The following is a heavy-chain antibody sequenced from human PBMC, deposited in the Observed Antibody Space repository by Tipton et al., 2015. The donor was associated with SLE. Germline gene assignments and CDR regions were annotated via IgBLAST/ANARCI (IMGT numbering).Heavy chain of an antibody. CDR1: GFAVNSNY. D-gene: IGHD6-13*01. CDR3: AKGSAAGLFFAN. Sequence: SLRLSCAASGFAVNSNYMSWVRQAPGKGLEWVSIIHRGGDTSYMDSVKGRFTISRDNSKNTLYLQMTSLTAEDTAVYYCAKGSAAGLFFANWGQGTLVTVSS. V-gene: IGHV3-66*02. CDR2: IHRGGDT. J-gene: IGHJ4*02.